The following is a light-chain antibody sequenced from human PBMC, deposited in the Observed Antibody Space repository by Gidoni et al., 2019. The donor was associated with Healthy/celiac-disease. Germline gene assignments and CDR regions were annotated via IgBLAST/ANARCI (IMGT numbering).Light chain of an antibody. CDR2: GAS. V-gene: IGKV3-15*01. CDR1: QSVSSN. CDR3: QQYNNWPL. Sequence: EIVLTQSPATLSVSPGERATLSCRASQSVSSNLAWYQQKPGQSPRLLIYGASTRATGIPARFSGSGSGTEFTLTISSLQSEDFAVYYCQQYNNWPLFXQXTKLEIK. J-gene: IGKJ2*01.